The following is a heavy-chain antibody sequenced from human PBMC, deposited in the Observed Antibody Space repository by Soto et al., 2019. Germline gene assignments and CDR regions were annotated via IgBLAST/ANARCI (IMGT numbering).Heavy chain of an antibody. V-gene: IGHV1-8*02. CDR3: ARARSVRAFSDSRIDY. CDR1: GYTFTGDY. J-gene: IGHJ4*01. Sequence: ASVKVSCKASGYTFTGDYMHWVRQAPGQGLEWMGWMNPNSGNTGYAQKFQGRVTMTRNTSISTAYMELSSLRSEDTAVYYCARARSVRAFSDSRIDYWGHGTLVTVSS. CDR2: MNPNSGNT. D-gene: IGHD6-6*01.